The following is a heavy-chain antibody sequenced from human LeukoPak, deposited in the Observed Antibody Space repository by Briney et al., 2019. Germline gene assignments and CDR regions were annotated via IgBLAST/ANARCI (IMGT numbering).Heavy chain of an antibody. V-gene: IGHV4-39*07. CDR3: ARRRIITMVRGENFDY. CDR2: INHSGST. J-gene: IGHJ4*02. Sequence: PSQTLSLTCTVSGGSIGSGSYYWSWIRQPPGKGLEWIGEINHSGSTDYNPSLKSRVTISVDTSKNQFSLKLSSVTAADTAVYYCARRRIITMVRGENFDYWGQGTLVTVSS. D-gene: IGHD3-10*01. CDR1: GGSIGSGSYY.